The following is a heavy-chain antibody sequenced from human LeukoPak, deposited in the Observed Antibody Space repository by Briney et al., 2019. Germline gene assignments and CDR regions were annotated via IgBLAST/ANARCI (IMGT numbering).Heavy chain of an antibody. CDR2: INTRDGST. Sequence: ASVKVSCKASGYSFGTYGVNWVRQAPGEGLEWMGWINTRDGSTESADKFQVRLTMTTDTSTSTAYMELRSLRSDDTAVYYCARRGLAAAGSQGDYWGQGTLVTVSS. D-gene: IGHD6-13*01. CDR3: ARRGLAAAGSQGDY. J-gene: IGHJ4*02. CDR1: GYSFGTYG. V-gene: IGHV1-18*01.